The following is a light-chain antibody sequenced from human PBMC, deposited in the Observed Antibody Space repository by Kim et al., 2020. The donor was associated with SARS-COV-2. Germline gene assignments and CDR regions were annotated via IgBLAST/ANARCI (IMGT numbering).Light chain of an antibody. Sequence: ASVDDRVILTCRASQSIANNVAWFQQKPGKAPISLFYAASSLESEVPSRFSGSGSGTDFILTISSLQPEDYATYYCQQYDVYPRTFGQGTKVDIK. J-gene: IGKJ1*01. CDR2: AAS. CDR1: QSIANN. V-gene: IGKV1-16*01. CDR3: QQYDVYPRT.